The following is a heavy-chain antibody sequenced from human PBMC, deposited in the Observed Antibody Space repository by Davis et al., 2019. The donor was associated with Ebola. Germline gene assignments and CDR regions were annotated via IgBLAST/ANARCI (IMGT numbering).Heavy chain of an antibody. V-gene: IGHV3-23*01. CDR1: GFTFSTYA. CDR2: ISGSGGDP. J-gene: IGHJ4*02. CDR3: AKGDNSGWYGVDY. Sequence: GESLKISCAGSGFTFSTYAMTWVRQAPGKGLEWVSRISGSGGDPHYADSVKGRFTISRDNSKATLDLQMNSLRAEDTAVYYCAKGDNSGWYGVDYWGQGTLVTVSS. D-gene: IGHD6-19*01.